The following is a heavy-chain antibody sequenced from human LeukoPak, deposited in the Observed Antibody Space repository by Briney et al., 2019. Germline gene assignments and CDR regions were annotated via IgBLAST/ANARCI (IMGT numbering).Heavy chain of an antibody. CDR3: ARHGGSPDWFDP. CDR2: IYYSGST. D-gene: IGHD6-19*01. Sequence: SETLSLTCTVSGGSIRSISYYWGWIRQPPGKGLEWIGNIYYSGSTYYNPSLKSRVTVSVDTSKNQFSLKLSSVTAADTAVYYCARHGGSPDWFDPWGQGTLVIVSS. CDR1: GGSIRSISYY. V-gene: IGHV4-39*01. J-gene: IGHJ5*02.